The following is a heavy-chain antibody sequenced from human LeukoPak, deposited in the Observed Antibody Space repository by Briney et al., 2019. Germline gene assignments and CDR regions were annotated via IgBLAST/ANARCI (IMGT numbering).Heavy chain of an antibody. J-gene: IGHJ4*02. CDR2: IDSTGAYT. V-gene: IGHV3-23*01. Sequence: GGSLRLSCAASGFIFSNYAMSWVRQAPGKGLEWVSAIDSTGAYTWYADSVKGRFTISKDSSKTILYLQMNSLRAEDAAVYFCAKDLAWGLDYWGQGTPVTVSS. D-gene: IGHD7-27*01. CDR3: AKDLAWGLDY. CDR1: GFIFSNYA.